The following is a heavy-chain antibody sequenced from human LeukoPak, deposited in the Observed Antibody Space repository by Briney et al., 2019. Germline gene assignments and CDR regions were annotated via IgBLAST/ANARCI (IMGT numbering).Heavy chain of an antibody. Sequence: GGSLRLSCAASEFSVGSNYMTWVRQAPGKGLEWVSYISSSGSTIYYADSVKGRFTISRDNAKNSLYLQMNSLRADDTAVYYCARRFAHWGQGTLVTVSS. CDR3: ARRFAH. V-gene: IGHV3-48*04. CDR1: EFSVGSNY. CDR2: ISSSGSTI. J-gene: IGHJ4*02.